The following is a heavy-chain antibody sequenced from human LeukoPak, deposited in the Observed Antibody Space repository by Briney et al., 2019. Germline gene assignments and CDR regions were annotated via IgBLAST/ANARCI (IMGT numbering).Heavy chain of an antibody. J-gene: IGHJ4*02. CDR3: ASSQPPYCGGDCYSPWAWDY. V-gene: IGHV3-21*01. CDR1: GFTFSSYS. Sequence: GGSLRLSCAASGFTFSSYSMNWVRQAPGKGLEWVSSISSSSSYIYYADSVKGRFTISRDNAKNSLYLQMNSLRAEDTAVYYCASSQPPYCGGDCYSPWAWDYWGQGTLVTVSS. D-gene: IGHD2-21*02. CDR2: ISSSSSYI.